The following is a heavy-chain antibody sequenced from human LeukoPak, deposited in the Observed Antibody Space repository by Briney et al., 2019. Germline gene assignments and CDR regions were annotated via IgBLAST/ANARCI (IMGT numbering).Heavy chain of an antibody. CDR2: ISYDGSNK. D-gene: IGHD5-24*01. CDR1: GFTFSSYW. Sequence: GGSLRLSCAASGFTFSSYWMSWVRQAPGKGLEWVAVISYDGSNKYYADSVKGRFTISRDNSKNTLYLQMNSLRAEDTAVYYCARDGRMATTDTEQFDYWGQGTLVTVSS. V-gene: IGHV3-30*03. CDR3: ARDGRMATTDTEQFDY. J-gene: IGHJ4*02.